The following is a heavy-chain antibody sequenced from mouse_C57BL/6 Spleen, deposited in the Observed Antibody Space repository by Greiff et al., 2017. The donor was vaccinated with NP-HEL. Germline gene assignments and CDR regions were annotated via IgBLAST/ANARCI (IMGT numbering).Heavy chain of an antibody. CDR3: ARSSYSNYFDY. CDR1: GYSITSGYY. CDR2: ISYDGSN. J-gene: IGHJ2*01. V-gene: IGHV3-6*01. D-gene: IGHD2-5*01. Sequence: EVKLQESGPGLVKPSQSLSLTCSVTGYSITSGYYWNWIRQFPGNKLEWMGYISYDGSNNYNPSLKNRISIIRDTSKNQFFLKLNSVTTEDTATYYCARSSYSNYFDYWGQGTTLTVSS.